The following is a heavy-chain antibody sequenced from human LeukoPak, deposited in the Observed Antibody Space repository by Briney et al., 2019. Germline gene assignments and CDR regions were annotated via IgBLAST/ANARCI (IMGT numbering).Heavy chain of an antibody. D-gene: IGHD3-22*01. Sequence: PGGFLRLSCAGSGFTFSSDWMTWVRQAPGKGLEWVANISPNGNDKHYLDSVKGRFTISRDNAKNSLFLQMNSLRAEDTALYYCAISRYYAFDYWGQGSLVTVSS. CDR3: AISRYYAFDY. CDR1: GFTFSSDW. CDR2: ISPNGNDK. V-gene: IGHV3-7*02. J-gene: IGHJ4*02.